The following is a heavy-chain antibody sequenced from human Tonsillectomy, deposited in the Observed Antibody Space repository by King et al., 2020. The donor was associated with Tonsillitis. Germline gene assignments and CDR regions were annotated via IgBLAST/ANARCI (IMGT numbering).Heavy chain of an antibody. CDR1: GYSISSGYY. J-gene: IGHJ5*01. D-gene: IGHD2-8*01. V-gene: IGHV4-38-2*01. CDR2: IYHSGST. Sequence: QLQESGPGLVKPSETLSLTCAVSGYSISSGYYWGWIRQPPGKGLEWIGSIYHSGSTYSNPSLKSRVTIPVDTSKNQFSLKLSSVTAPDAAVYFCARVYREYRHWVGPWGQGTRGTLS. CDR3: ARVYREYRHWVGP.